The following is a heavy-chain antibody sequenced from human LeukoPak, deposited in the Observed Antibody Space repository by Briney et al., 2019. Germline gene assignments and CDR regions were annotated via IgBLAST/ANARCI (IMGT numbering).Heavy chain of an antibody. D-gene: IGHD4-17*01. J-gene: IGHJ4*02. CDR3: AREGDYGDYGPTFGDFDY. CDR2: ISSSSSTI. CDR1: GFTFSSYS. V-gene: IGHV3-48*01. Sequence: GGSLRLSCAASGFTFSSYSMNWVRQAPGKGLEWVSYISSSSSTIYYADSVKGRFTISRDNAKNSLYLQMNSLRAEDTAVYYCAREGDYGDYGPTFGDFDYWGQGTLVTVSS.